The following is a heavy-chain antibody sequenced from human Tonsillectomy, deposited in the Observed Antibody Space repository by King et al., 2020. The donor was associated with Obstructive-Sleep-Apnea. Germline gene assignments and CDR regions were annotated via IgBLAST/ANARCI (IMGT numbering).Heavy chain of an antibody. J-gene: IGHJ6*02. D-gene: IGHD3-22*01. CDR2: INHSGST. Sequence: VQLQQWGAGLLKPSETLSLTCAVYGGSFSGYYWSWIRQPPGKGLEWIGEINHSGSTNYNPSLKSRVTISVDTSKNQFSLKLSSVTAADTAVYYCARAYYDSSDYYGMDVWGQGTTVTVSS. CDR1: GGSFSGYY. CDR3: ARAYYDSSDYYGMDV. V-gene: IGHV4-34*01.